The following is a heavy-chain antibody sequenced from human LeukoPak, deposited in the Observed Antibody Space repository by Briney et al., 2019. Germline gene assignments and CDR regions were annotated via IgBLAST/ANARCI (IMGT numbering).Heavy chain of an antibody. D-gene: IGHD3-22*01. Sequence: SETLSLTCTVSGGSISSSSYYWGWIRQPPGKGLEWIGSIYYSGSTYYNPSLKSRVTISVDTSKNQFSLKLSSVTAADTAVYYCARDAMIVVDYFDYWGQGTLVTASS. CDR2: IYYSGST. CDR1: GGSISSSSYY. V-gene: IGHV4-39*02. CDR3: ARDAMIVVDYFDY. J-gene: IGHJ4*02.